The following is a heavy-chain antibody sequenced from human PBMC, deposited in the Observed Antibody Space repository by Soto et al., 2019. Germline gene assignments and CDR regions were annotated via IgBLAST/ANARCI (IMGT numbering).Heavy chain of an antibody. V-gene: IGHV1-8*01. J-gene: IGHJ4*02. CDR3: AREISGSYRFDY. D-gene: IGHD1-26*01. CDR2: MNPNSGTT. CDR1: GYTFTSYD. Sequence: QVQLVQSGAEVKKPGASVKVSCKASGYTFTSYDINWVRQATGQGLEWMGWMNPNSGTTGYAQRFQGRVTMTRNTSITTAYMELSSLRSEDTALYYCAREISGSYRFDYWGQGTLVTVSS.